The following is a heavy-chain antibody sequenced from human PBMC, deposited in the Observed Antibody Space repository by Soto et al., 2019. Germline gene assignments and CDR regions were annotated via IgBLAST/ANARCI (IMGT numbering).Heavy chain of an antibody. D-gene: IGHD3-22*01. CDR3: ARDSVDTVDSSGFYEC. CDR2: INHSGGT. CDR1: GGSFSAYY. V-gene: IGHV4-34*01. J-gene: IGHJ4*02. Sequence: SETLSLTCSVDGGSFSAYYWSWIRQPPGKGLEWIGEINHSGGTSYNPSLKSRVTISVDTSKSQFSLKLTSVTAADRAVYYCARDSVDTVDSSGFYECWGQGTPVTVAT.